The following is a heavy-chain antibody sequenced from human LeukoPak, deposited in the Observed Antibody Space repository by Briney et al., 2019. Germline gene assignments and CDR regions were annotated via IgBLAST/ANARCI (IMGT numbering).Heavy chain of an antibody. Sequence: SETLSLTCTVSRGSVSSSSFYWSWVRQPPGKGLEWIASIYYTGSTFYNPSLKSRVTISFDMSKNEFFLTMTSVTAADTAIYFCSAERNGSPHYWGQGIQVTVSS. CDR1: RGSVSSSSFY. V-gene: IGHV4-39*07. D-gene: IGHD2-8*01. J-gene: IGHJ4*02. CDR3: SAERNGSPHY. CDR2: IYYTGST.